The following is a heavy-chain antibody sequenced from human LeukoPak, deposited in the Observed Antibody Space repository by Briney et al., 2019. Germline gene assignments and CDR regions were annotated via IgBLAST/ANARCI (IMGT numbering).Heavy chain of an antibody. CDR3: ARAWFDP. CDR2: IYYSGSS. V-gene: IGHV4-59*01. J-gene: IGHJ5*02. CDR1: GGSISSYY. Sequence: PSETLSLTCTVSGGSISSYYWSWIRQPPGKGLEWIGYIYYSGSSNYNPTLKSRVTISADTSKNQFSLKLSSVTAADTAVYYCARAWFDPWGQGTLVTVSS.